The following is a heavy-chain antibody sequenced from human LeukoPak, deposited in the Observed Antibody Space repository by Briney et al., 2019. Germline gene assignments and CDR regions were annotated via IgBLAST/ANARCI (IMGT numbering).Heavy chain of an antibody. D-gene: IGHD6-19*01. V-gene: IGHV3-74*01. CDR1: GFPFSSYW. Sequence: GGSLRLSWAPSGFPFSSYWMHGVRQAPGKGLVWVSRINTDGSSTSYADSVKGRFTISRDNAKNTLYLQMNSLRAEDTAVYYCARDTTLILAVAGPRDFDYWGQGTLVTVSS. CDR2: INTDGSST. J-gene: IGHJ4*02. CDR3: ARDTTLILAVAGPRDFDY.